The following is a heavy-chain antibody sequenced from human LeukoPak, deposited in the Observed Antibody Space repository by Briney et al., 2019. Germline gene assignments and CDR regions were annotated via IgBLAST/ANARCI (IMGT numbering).Heavy chain of an antibody. CDR1: GGTFSSYT. Sequence: ASVKVSCKASGGTFSSYTISWVRQAPGKGLEWMGRIIPILGIANYAQKFQGRVTITEDKSTSTAYMELSSLRSEDTAVYYCARGPDYSNYLNWFDPWGQGTLVTVSS. CDR2: IIPILGIA. V-gene: IGHV1-69*02. CDR3: ARGPDYSNYLNWFDP. D-gene: IGHD4-11*01. J-gene: IGHJ5*02.